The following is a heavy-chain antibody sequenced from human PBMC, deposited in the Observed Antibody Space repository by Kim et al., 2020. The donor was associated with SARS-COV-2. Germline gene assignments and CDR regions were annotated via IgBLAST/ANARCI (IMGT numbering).Heavy chain of an antibody. V-gene: IGHV3-64D*09. J-gene: IGHJ4*02. Sequence: YANSVKGRVTISGDDSKNTVYLQMSSLRAEDTAVYYCVTGTFSPGSGNFDWGQGTLVTVS. CDR3: VTGTFSPGSGNFD. D-gene: IGHD3-10*01.